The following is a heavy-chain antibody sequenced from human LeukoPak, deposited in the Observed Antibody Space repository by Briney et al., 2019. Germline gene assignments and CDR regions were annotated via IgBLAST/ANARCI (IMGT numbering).Heavy chain of an antibody. D-gene: IGHD6-19*01. CDR3: AKDPYSSGWYNPFDY. J-gene: IGHJ4*02. Sequence: GGSLRLSCAASGFTFSSYAMSWVRQAPGKGLEWVPAISGSGGSTYYADSVKGRFTISRDNSKNTLYLQMNSLRAEDTAVYYCAKDPYSSGWYNPFDYWGQGTLVTVSS. CDR1: GFTFSSYA. V-gene: IGHV3-23*01. CDR2: ISGSGGST.